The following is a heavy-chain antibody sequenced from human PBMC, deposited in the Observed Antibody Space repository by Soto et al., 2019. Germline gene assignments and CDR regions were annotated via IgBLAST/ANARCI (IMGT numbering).Heavy chain of an antibody. V-gene: IGHV3-64D*06. CDR1: GFTFSTYS. CDR2: VSSGGGST. Sequence: PGGSLRLSCSASGFTFSTYSMHWVRLAPGQGLEHVSSVSSGGGSTFYADSVKGRFTISRDNSKNTLYLQMARLRPEDTAVYYCAKNGYCNSTRCFDFSYGLDVWGQGTTVTVSS. CDR3: AKNGYCNSTRCFDFSYGLDV. J-gene: IGHJ6*02. D-gene: IGHD2-2*03.